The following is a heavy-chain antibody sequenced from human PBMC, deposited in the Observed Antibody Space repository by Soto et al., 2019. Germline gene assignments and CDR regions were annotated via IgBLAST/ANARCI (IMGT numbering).Heavy chain of an antibody. CDR1: GYSFTLYC. V-gene: IGHV5-51*01. CDR2: IYPGDSDT. D-gene: IGHD5-12*01. CDR3: ASLARSGYWPDAFDI. Sequence: GASLKISCQGSGYSFTLYCIGWVRQMPWKGLEWMGIIYPGDSDTRYSPSFQGQVTISADKSISTAYLQWSSLKASDTATYYCASLARSGYWPDAFDIWGQGTMVTVSS. J-gene: IGHJ3*02.